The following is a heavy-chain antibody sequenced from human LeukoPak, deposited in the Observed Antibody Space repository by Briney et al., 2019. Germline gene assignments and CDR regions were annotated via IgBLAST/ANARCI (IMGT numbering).Heavy chain of an antibody. CDR1: GFTFSSYS. CDR2: ISSSSSYI. J-gene: IGHJ6*03. CDR3: ARDVAVAGIIYYYYMDV. Sequence: GGSLRLSCAASGFTFSSYSMNWVREGLGKGLEWVSSISSSSSYIYYEDSVKGRFTISRDNAKTSLYLQMNSLRAEDTAVYYCARDVAVAGIIYYYYMDVWGKGTTVTVSS. D-gene: IGHD6-19*01. V-gene: IGHV3-21*01.